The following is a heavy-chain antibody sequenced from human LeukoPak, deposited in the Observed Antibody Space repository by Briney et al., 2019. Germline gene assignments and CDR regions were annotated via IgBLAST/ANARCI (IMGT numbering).Heavy chain of an antibody. V-gene: IGHV1-2*02. D-gene: IGHD3-22*01. CDR1: GYTFTSYG. Sequence: GASVKVSCKASGYTFTSYGISWVRQAPGQGLEWMGWINFDTGGTNYAQKFQGRVTMTRDTSISTAYMELSRLRPDDTAVYYCAREYSSNWFDPWGREPWSPSPQ. CDR2: INFDTGGT. J-gene: IGHJ5*02. CDR3: AREYSSNWFDP.